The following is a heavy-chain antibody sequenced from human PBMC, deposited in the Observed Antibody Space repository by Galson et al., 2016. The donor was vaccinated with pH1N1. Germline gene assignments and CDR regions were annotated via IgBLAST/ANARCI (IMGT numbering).Heavy chain of an antibody. CDR2: ISPMFRTT. J-gene: IGHJ4*01. V-gene: IGHV1-69*13. Sequence: SVKVSRKAPGVTFSSYAINWVRQAPGQGLEWVGGISPMFRTTNHAQNFQGRLTITADESTTTAYMELKSLRSEDTAVYYCAGERGYTSSRSLGFDYWGHGTLVTVSS. CDR1: GVTFSSYA. CDR3: AGERGYTSSRSLGFDY. D-gene: IGHD5-12*01.